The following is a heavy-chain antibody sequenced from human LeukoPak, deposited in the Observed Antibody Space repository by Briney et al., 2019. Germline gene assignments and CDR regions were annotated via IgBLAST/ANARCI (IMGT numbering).Heavy chain of an antibody. CDR1: GFTLSNYD. D-gene: IGHD3-22*01. CDR3: ALRITMIVVVRK. V-gene: IGHV3-23*01. CDR2: ISGSGGST. J-gene: IGHJ4*02. Sequence: GGSLRLSCAASGFTLSNYDMNGVSQAPGKGLEWVSAISGSGGSTYYADSVKGRFTISRDNSKNTLYLQMNSLRAEDTAVYYCALRITMIVVVRKWGQGTLVTVSS.